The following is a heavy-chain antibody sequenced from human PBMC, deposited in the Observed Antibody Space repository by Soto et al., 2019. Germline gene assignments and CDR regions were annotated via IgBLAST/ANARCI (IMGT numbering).Heavy chain of an antibody. Sequence: QVQLVESGGGVVQPGRSLRLSCAASGFTFSSYGMHWVRQAPGKGLEWVAVISYDGSNKYYADSVKGRFTISRDNSKNKRYLQMTSLRAEDTAVYYCATVWGPGTTLMAFDIWGQGTMVTVSS. CDR3: ATVWGPGTTLMAFDI. CDR2: ISYDGSNK. CDR1: GFTFSSYG. V-gene: IGHV3-30*03. D-gene: IGHD1-1*01. J-gene: IGHJ3*02.